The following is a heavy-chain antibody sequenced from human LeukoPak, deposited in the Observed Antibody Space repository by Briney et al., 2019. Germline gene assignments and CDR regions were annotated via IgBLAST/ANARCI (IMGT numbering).Heavy chain of an antibody. V-gene: IGHV3-23*01. CDR3: AKDSHWQHDY. CDR2: ISGSGGST. D-gene: IGHD1-1*01. CDR1: GFIFSDHY. Sequence: PGGSLRLSCAASGFIFSDHYMDWVRQAPGKGLEWVSAISGSGGSTYYADSVKGRFTISRDNSKNTLYLQMNSLRAEDTAVYYCAKDSHWQHDYWGQGTLVTVSS. J-gene: IGHJ4*02.